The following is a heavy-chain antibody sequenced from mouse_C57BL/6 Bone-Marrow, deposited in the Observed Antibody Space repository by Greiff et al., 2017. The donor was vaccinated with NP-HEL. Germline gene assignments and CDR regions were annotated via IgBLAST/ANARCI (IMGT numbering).Heavy chain of an antibody. D-gene: IGHD2-4*01. J-gene: IGHJ3*01. CDR1: GFTFNTYA. Sequence: EVMLVESGGGLVQPKGSLKLSCAASGFTFNTYAMHWVRQAPGKGLEWVARLRSKSSNYATYYADSVKDRFTISRDDSQSMLYLQMNNLKTEDTAMYYCVRGYDYDYDDLFAYWGQGTLVTVSA. V-gene: IGHV10-3*01. CDR2: LRSKSSNYAT. CDR3: VRGYDYDYDDLFAY.